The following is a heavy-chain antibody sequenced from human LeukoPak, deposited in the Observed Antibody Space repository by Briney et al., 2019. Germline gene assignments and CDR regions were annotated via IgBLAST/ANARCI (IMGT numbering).Heavy chain of an antibody. CDR2: INWDGGST. V-gene: IGHV3-43D*04. Sequence: GGSLRLSCAASGFTFDDYAMHWVRQAPAKGLEWVSLINWDGGSTYYADSVKGRFTISRDNSKNSLYLQMNSLRAEDTALYYCTATRDKYVWGSYLSDHGGQGTLVTVSS. D-gene: IGHD3-16*02. CDR1: GFTFDDYA. J-gene: IGHJ4*02. CDR3: TATRDKYVWGSYLSDH.